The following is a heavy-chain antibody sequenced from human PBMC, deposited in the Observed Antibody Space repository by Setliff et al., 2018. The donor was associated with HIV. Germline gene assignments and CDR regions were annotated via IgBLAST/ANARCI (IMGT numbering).Heavy chain of an antibody. J-gene: IGHJ4*02. D-gene: IGHD3-16*02. CDR3: ARATDPTSFDYVWGSYRYTLGH. CDR2: IIPILGTT. V-gene: IGHV1-69*13. Sequence: SVKVSCKASGGSFSNYGFSWVRQAPGQGLEWLGGIIPILGTTNYAPEFQDRVTITADESTSTAYLEMGNLRSEDTAVYFCARATDPTSFDYVWGSYRYTLGHWGQGTLVT. CDR1: GGSFSNYG.